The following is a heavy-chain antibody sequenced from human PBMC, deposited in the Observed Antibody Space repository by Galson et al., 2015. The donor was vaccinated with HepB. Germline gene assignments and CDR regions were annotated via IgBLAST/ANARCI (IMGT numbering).Heavy chain of an antibody. CDR2: VDRDDDK. J-gene: IGHJ4*02. V-gene: IGHV2-5*02. CDR1: GFSLSPSGVG. D-gene: IGHD6-13*01. CDR3: VHSKRGITGSWFGLGY. Sequence: PALVKPTQTLTLTCTFSGFSLSPSGVGVGWVRQPPGKALEWLAVVDRDDDKHYNPSLKTRLTITKDTSKNQVVLTMTHVDPLDTATYYYVHSKRGITGSWFGLGYWGQGTLVTVSS.